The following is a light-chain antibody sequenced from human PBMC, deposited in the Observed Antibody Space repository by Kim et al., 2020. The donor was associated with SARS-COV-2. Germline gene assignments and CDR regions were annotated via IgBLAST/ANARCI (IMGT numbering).Light chain of an antibody. V-gene: IGLV3-19*01. Sequence: SSELTQDPAVSVALGRTVRITCQGDSLRSYYASWYQQKPGQAPVLVIYGKNNRPSGIPDRFSGSSSGNTASLTITGAQAEDEADYYCNSRDSSGNLVVFGGGTQLTVL. CDR1: SLRSYY. J-gene: IGLJ2*01. CDR3: NSRDSSGNLVV. CDR2: GKN.